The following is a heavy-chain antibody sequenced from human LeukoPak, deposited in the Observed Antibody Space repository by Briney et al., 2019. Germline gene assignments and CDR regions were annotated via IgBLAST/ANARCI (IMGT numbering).Heavy chain of an antibody. V-gene: IGHV3-21*01. CDR2: ISSSSSYI. CDR1: GFTFSSYS. D-gene: IGHD2-15*01. Sequence: GGSLRLSCAASGFTFSSYSMNWVRQAPGKGLEWVSSISSSSSYIYYADSVKGRFTISRDNAKHSLYLHMNSLRAEDTAVYYCAGGGVVVVAAVRYAFDIWGQGTMVTVSA. J-gene: IGHJ3*02. CDR3: AGGGVVVVAAVRYAFDI.